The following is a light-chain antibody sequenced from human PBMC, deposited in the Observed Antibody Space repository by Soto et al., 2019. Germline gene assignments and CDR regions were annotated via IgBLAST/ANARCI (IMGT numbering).Light chain of an antibody. J-gene: IGLJ1*01. V-gene: IGLV2-14*01. Sequence: SALTQPASVSGSPGQSITISCTGTSSDVGAYNYVSWYQQHPGKAPKLMIYDVSNRPSGVSNRFSGSKSGNTASLTISGLQAEDEADYYCSSYTGSSTLYVFGTGTKVTVL. CDR2: DVS. CDR3: SSYTGSSTLYV. CDR1: SSDVGAYNY.